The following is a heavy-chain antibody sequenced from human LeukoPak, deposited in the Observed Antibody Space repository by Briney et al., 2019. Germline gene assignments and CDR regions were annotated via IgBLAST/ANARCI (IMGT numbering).Heavy chain of an antibody. Sequence: SETLSLTCTVSGGSISSSSYYWGWIRQPPGKGLEWIGSIYYSGSTYYNPSLKSRVTISVDTSKNQFSLKLSSVTAADTAVYYCARDGGWYFWGQGLLVTVSS. V-gene: IGHV4-39*07. CDR2: IYYSGST. CDR3: ARDGGWYF. D-gene: IGHD6-19*01. J-gene: IGHJ4*02. CDR1: GGSISSSSYY.